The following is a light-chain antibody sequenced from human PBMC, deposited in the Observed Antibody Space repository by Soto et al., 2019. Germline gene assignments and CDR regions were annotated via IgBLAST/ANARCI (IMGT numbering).Light chain of an antibody. CDR3: QQYGDSPRT. Sequence: EIVLTQSPATLSLSAGERATLSCWASQGVSGNYLAWYQQKPGQPPKLLIYGASIRATGIPDRFSGSGSGTDSNVTISRLEPEDVAVYYCQQYGDSPRTFGQGTKVEI. J-gene: IGKJ1*01. CDR1: QGVSGNY. V-gene: IGKV3-20*01. CDR2: GAS.